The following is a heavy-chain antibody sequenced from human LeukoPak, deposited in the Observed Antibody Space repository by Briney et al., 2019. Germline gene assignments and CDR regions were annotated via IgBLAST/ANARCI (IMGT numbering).Heavy chain of an antibody. J-gene: IGHJ4*02. D-gene: IGHD3-22*01. CDR1: GFTFTSSS. CDR3: ARADYYDSSGYYHTDY. V-gene: IGHV1-18*01. Sequence: ASVKVSCKASGFTFTSSSFSWVRQAPGQGLEWMGWISAYNGNTNYAQKLQGRVTMTTDTSTSTAYMELRRLTSDDTAVYYCARADYYDSSGYYHTDYWGQGTLVTVSS. CDR2: ISAYNGNT.